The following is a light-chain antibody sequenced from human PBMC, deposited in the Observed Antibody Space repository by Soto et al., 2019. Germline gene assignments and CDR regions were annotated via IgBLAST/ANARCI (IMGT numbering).Light chain of an antibody. J-gene: IGLJ2*01. CDR2: EVT. CDR3: SSYSGSNTVL. Sequence: QSALTQPPSASGSLGQSITISCTGTSSDIGAYNYVSWYQQHPGKAPKLIIYEVTRRPSGVPDRFSGSTSGNTASLTVSGLQAEDETDYYCSSYSGSNTVLFGGGTKLTVL. V-gene: IGLV2-8*01. CDR1: SSDIGAYNY.